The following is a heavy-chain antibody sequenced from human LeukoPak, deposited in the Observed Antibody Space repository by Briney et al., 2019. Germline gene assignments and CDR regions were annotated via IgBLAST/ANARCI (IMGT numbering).Heavy chain of an antibody. V-gene: IGHV3-23*01. D-gene: IGHD1-26*01. J-gene: IGHJ4*02. CDR3: AKDQWLIVGAPDY. CDR2: ISGSGGST. CDR1: GFTFSSYS. Sequence: GGSLRLSCAASGFTFSSYSMNWVRQAPGKGLEWVSAISGSGGSTYYADSVKGRFTISRDNSKNTLYLQMNSLRAEDTAVYYCAKDQWLIVGAPDYWGQGTLVTVSS.